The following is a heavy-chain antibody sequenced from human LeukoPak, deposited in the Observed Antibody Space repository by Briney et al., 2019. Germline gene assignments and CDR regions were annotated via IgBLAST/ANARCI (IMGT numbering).Heavy chain of an antibody. CDR2: ISSSSNHI. CDR1: GFTFSTYS. J-gene: IGHJ3*02. Sequence: PGGSLTLSCAASGFTFSTYSMNWVRQAPGKGLEWVSSISSSSNHIYYADSVKGRSTISRDNAKHSLYVQMNSLRAEDTALYYCARDNSPYDYVWGSYVDAFDIWGQGTMVTVSS. V-gene: IGHV3-21*01. CDR3: ARDNSPYDYVWGSYVDAFDI. D-gene: IGHD3-16*01.